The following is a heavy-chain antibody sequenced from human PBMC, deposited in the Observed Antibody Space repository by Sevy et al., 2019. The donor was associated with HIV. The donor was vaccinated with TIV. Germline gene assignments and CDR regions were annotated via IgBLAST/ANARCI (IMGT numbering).Heavy chain of an antibody. V-gene: IGHV3-21*01. D-gene: IGHD5-18*01. CDR3: ARYEEDTTLVNAFDI. Sequence: GGSLRLSCAASGFTFDSYWLHWVRQDPWKGLEWVSSISNTGIYIYYADSVKGRFTISRDNAKNSLYLQMNSLRAEDTAVYYCARYEEDTTLVNAFDIWGQGTMVTVSS. CDR2: ISNTGIYI. J-gene: IGHJ3*02. CDR1: GFTFDSYW.